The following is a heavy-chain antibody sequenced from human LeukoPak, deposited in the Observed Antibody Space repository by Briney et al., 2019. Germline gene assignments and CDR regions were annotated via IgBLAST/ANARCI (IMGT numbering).Heavy chain of an antibody. J-gene: IGHJ4*02. CDR3: AGQRITIFGVAMGAFDY. V-gene: IGHV1-2*06. D-gene: IGHD3-3*01. CDR2: INPNSGGT. Sequence: ASVKVSCKASGYTFTGYYMHWVRQAPGQGLEWMGRINPNSGGTNYAQKFQGRVTMTRATSISTAYMELSRLRSDDTAVYYCAGQRITIFGVAMGAFDYWGQGTLVTVSS. CDR1: GYTFTGYY.